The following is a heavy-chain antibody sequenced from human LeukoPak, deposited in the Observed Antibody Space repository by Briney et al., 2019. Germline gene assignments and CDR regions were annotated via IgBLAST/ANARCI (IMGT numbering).Heavy chain of an antibody. J-gene: IGHJ4*02. CDR2: ISGSGGST. D-gene: IGHD3-22*01. CDR1: GFTFSSYA. V-gene: IGHV3-23*01. CDR3: AKVTHYYDSSGYSSSYFDY. Sequence: GGSLRLSCAASGFTFSSYAMSWVRQAPGKGLEWVSAISGSGGSTYYADSVKGRFTISGDNSKNTLYLQMNSLRAEDTAVYYCAKVTHYYDSSGYSSSYFDYWGQGTLVTVSS.